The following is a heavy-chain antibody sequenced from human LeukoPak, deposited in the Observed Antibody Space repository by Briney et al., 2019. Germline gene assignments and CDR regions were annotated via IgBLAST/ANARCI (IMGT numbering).Heavy chain of an antibody. CDR2: ISAYNGNT. Sequence: VSVKVSCKASGYTFTSYGISWVRQAPGQGLEWMGWISAYNGNTNYAQKLQGRVTMTTDTSTSTAYMELRSLRSDDTAVYYCAREKSYYGSGSSVPRAFDIWGQGTMVTVSS. CDR1: GYTFTSYG. CDR3: AREKSYYGSGSSVPRAFDI. V-gene: IGHV1-18*04. J-gene: IGHJ3*02. D-gene: IGHD3-10*01.